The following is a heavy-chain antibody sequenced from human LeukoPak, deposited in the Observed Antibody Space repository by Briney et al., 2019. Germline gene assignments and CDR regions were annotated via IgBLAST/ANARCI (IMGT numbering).Heavy chain of an antibody. J-gene: IGHJ5*02. CDR2: ISSSSSYI. CDR3: ARDSRGIVVVPAYNWFDP. V-gene: IGHV3-21*04. CDR1: GFTFSSYS. D-gene: IGHD2-2*01. Sequence: GGSLRLSCVASGFTFSSYSMNWVRQAPGKGLEWVSSISSSSSYIYYADSVKGRFTISRDNAKNSLYLQMNSLRAEDTAVYYCARDSRGIVVVPAYNWFDPWGQGTLVTVSS.